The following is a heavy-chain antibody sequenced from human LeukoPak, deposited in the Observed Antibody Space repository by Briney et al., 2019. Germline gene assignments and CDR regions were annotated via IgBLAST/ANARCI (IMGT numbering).Heavy chain of an antibody. CDR1: GGSISSYY. CDR2: IYYSGST. D-gene: IGHD3-10*01. J-gene: IGHJ6*03. Sequence: SETLSLTCTVSGGSISSYYWSWIRQPPGKGLEWIGYIYYSGSTNYNPSLKGRVTISVDTSKNQFSLKLSSVTAADTAVYYCASVRRGFGESSKYYAYYYMGVWGKGTTVTISS. CDR3: ASVRRGFGESSKYYAYYYMGV. V-gene: IGHV4-59*08.